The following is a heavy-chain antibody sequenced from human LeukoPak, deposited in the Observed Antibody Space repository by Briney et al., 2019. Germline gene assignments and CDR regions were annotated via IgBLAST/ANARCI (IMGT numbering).Heavy chain of an antibody. J-gene: IGHJ3*01. CDR3: AKGDYGGNSAGYGFDV. Sequence: GGSLRLSCAASGFTFSSYAMHWVRQAPGKGLEWVAVISYDGSNKYYADSVKGRFTISRDNSKNTLYLQMTSLRAEDTAVYYCAKGDYGGNSAGYGFDVWGQGTMVTVSS. D-gene: IGHD4-23*01. CDR1: GFTFSSYA. CDR2: ISYDGSNK. V-gene: IGHV3-30-3*01.